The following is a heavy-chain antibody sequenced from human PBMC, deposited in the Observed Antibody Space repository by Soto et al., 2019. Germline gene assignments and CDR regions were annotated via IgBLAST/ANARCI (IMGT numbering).Heavy chain of an antibody. V-gene: IGHV3-74*01. CDR3: ARGLRYSYGWNIDY. J-gene: IGHJ4*02. CDR2: INSDGSST. Sequence: EVQLVESGGGLVQPGGSLRLSCAASGFTFSSYWMHWVRQAPGKGLVWVSRINSDGSSTSYVDSVKGRFTISRDNAKNTLYLQMNSLRAEDTAVYYCARGLRYSYGWNIDYWGQGTLVTVSS. D-gene: IGHD5-18*01. CDR1: GFTFSSYW.